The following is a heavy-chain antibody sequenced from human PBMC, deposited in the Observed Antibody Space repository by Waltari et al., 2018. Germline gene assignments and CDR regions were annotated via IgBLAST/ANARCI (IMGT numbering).Heavy chain of an antibody. Sequence: QVQLQQWGAGLLKPSETLSLTCAVYGGSFSGYYWSWIRQPPGKGLEWIGEINHSGSTNYNPSLKSRVTMTEDTSTDTAYMELSSLRSEDTAVYYCATGLYGMDVWGQGTTVTVSS. CDR2: INHSGST. CDR1: GGSFSGYY. V-gene: IGHV4-34*01. J-gene: IGHJ6*02. CDR3: ATGLYGMDV.